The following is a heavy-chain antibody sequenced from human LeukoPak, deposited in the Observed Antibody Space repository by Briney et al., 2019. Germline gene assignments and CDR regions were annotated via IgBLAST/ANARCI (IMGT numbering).Heavy chain of an antibody. Sequence: KTSETLSLTCTVSGGSISSGGYYWSWIRQPPGKGLEWIGYIYHSGSTYYNPSLKSRVTISVDRSKNQFSLKLSSVTAADTAVYYCARGYSSGWDYWGQGTLVTVSS. D-gene: IGHD6-19*01. CDR1: GGSISSGGYY. CDR2: IYHSGST. V-gene: IGHV4-30-2*01. CDR3: ARGYSSGWDY. J-gene: IGHJ4*02.